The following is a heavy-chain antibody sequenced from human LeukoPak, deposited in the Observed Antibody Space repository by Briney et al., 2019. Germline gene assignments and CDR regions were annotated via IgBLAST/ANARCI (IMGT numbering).Heavy chain of an antibody. J-gene: IGHJ4*02. CDR3: ARKYSSGWSPFDY. Sequence: GGSLRLSCAASGFTFSDYAMNWVRQAPGKGLEWVSSISSSSSYIYYAASVKGRFTISRDNAKNSLYLQMNSLRAEDTAVYYCARKYSSGWSPFDYWGQGTLVTVSS. CDR1: GFTFSDYA. V-gene: IGHV3-21*01. CDR2: ISSSSSYI. D-gene: IGHD6-19*01.